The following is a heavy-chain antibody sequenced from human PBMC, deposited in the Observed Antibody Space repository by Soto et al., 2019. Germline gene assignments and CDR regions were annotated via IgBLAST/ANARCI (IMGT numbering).Heavy chain of an antibody. D-gene: IGHD1-26*01. CDR1: GFTFSSYG. V-gene: IGHV3-30*18. Sequence: GGSLRLSCAASGFTFSSYGMHWVRQAPGKGLEWVAVISYDGSNKYYADSVKGRFTISRDNSKNTLYLQMNSLRAEDTAVYYCAKAREGYYYGMDVWGQGTTVTVSS. J-gene: IGHJ6*02. CDR3: AKAREGYYYGMDV. CDR2: ISYDGSNK.